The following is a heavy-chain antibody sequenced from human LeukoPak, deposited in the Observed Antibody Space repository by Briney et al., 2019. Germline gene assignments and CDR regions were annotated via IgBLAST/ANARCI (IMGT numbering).Heavy chain of an antibody. Sequence: LGESLKISCQGSGYSFTSYWIGWVRQMPGKGLEWMGIIYPGDSDTRYSPSFQGQVTISADKSISTAYLQWSSLKASDTAMYYCARSIAARPGYYYGMDVWGQGTTVTVSS. CDR2: IYPGDSDT. CDR1: GYSFTSYW. J-gene: IGHJ6*02. CDR3: ARSIAARPGYYYGMDV. V-gene: IGHV5-51*01. D-gene: IGHD6-6*01.